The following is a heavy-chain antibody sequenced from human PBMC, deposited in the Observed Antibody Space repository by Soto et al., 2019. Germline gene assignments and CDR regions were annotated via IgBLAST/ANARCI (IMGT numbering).Heavy chain of an antibody. J-gene: IGHJ4*02. V-gene: IGHV4-39*01. CDR3: ASSRTGGYDIGQYCSGGSCYSAWAYFDY. Sequence: SETLSLTCTVSGDSISSSGFYWGWIRQPPGKGLQWIGSIYYSGSTYYSPSLKSRVTMSVDTSKNQFSLKLSSVTAADTAVYYCASSRTGGYDIGQYCSGGSCYSAWAYFDYWGQGSLVTVSS. CDR1: GDSISSSGFY. D-gene: IGHD2-15*01. CDR2: IYYSGST.